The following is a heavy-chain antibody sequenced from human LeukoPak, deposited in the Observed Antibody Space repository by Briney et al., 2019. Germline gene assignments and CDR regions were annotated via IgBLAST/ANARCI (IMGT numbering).Heavy chain of an antibody. Sequence: SETLSLTCAVYGGSFSGYYWSWIRQTPGKGLEWIGEIKHSGSTNYNPSLKSRVTISVDTSKNQFSLKLSSVTAADTAVYYCARTTEGGYTYDYFYYYYMDVWGKGTTVTISS. V-gene: IGHV4-34*01. J-gene: IGHJ6*03. CDR1: GGSFSGYY. CDR2: IKHSGST. CDR3: ARTTEGGYTYDYFYYYYMDV. D-gene: IGHD5-18*01.